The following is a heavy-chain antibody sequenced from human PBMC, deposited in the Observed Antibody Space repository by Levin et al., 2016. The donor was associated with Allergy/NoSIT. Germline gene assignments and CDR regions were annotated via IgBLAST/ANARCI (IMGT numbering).Heavy chain of an antibody. V-gene: IGHV3-33*05. CDR3: ARWGTHSTSWYSYYDAGGFCDY. Sequence: WIRQPPGKGLEWVAVISYDGSNKYYADSVKGRFTISRDNAKNSLYLQMNSLRAEDTAVYYCARWGTHSTSWYSYYDAGGFCDYWGQGTLVTVSS. J-gene: IGHJ4*02. CDR2: ISYDGSNK. D-gene: IGHD2-2*02.